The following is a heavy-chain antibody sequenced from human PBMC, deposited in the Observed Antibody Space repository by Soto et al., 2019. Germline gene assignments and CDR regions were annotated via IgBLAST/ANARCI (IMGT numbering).Heavy chain of an antibody. CDR2: IWYDGSRE. V-gene: IGHV3-33*01. CDR1: GFTFSGHG. D-gene: IGHD1-26*01. CDR3: ARFTGSNSAGTLDY. J-gene: IGHJ4*02. Sequence: QVQLAESGGGVGQPGRSLRLSCAASGFTFSGHGMHWVRQAPGKGLEWVALIWYDGSRENYIDSVKGRFTISRDNSKNTMYLQMNSLRAEDTAVYYCARFTGSNSAGTLDYWGQGTLVTVSS.